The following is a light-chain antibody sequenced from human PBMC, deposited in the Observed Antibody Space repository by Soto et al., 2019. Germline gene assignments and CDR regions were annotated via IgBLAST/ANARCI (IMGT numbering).Light chain of an antibody. CDR3: LQRSNWPPLLS. V-gene: IGKV3D-20*02. CDR2: GAS. Sequence: EIVLTQSPGNLSLSPGERATLSCRASQSVSSYYLAWYQQKPGQAPRLLIYGASTRATGIPDRFSGSGSGTDFTLTITRLEPEDCAIYYCLQRSNWPPLLSFGGGTKVDI. J-gene: IGKJ4*01. CDR1: QSVSSYY.